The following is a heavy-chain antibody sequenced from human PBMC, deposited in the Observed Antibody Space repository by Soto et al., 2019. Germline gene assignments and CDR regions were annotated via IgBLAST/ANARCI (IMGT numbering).Heavy chain of an antibody. J-gene: IGHJ4*02. Sequence: EVQLVESGGGLVQPGGSLRLSCAASGFTFSDHYMDWVRQAPGKGLEWVGRTRNKANSYSTEYAASVRGRFTISRDESKNSLYLQMNSLKTEDTAVYYCVRTSHYGSGSWNFDYWGQGTLGTASS. CDR1: GFTFSDHY. CDR2: TRNKANSYST. V-gene: IGHV3-72*01. CDR3: VRTSHYGSGSWNFDY. D-gene: IGHD3-10*01.